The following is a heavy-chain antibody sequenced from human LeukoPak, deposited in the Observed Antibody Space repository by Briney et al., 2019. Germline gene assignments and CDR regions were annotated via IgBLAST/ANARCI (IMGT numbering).Heavy chain of an antibody. CDR3: ARGLTYYDFWSGYWSSTYNWFDP. D-gene: IGHD3-3*01. J-gene: IGHJ5*02. V-gene: IGHV1-8*01. CDR1: GYTFTSYD. CDR2: MNPNSGNT. Sequence: ASVKVCCKASGYTFTSYDNNWVRQATGQGLEWMGWMNPNSGNTGYAQKFQGRVTMTRNTSISTAYMELSSLRSEDTAVYYCARGLTYYDFWSGYWSSTYNWFDPWGQGTLVTVSS.